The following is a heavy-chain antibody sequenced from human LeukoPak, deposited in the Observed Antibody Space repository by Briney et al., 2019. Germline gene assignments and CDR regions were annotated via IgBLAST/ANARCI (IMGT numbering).Heavy chain of an antibody. CDR1: GFTFSNAW. D-gene: IGHD3-22*01. Sequence: PGGSLRLSCAASGFTFSNAWMSWVRQAPGKGLEWVSAITASGGRTYYADSVKGRFTISRDKSKNTLYLQMNSLRAEDTAVYYCAKEAYYYDSSGYYGTQFDYWGQGTLVTVSS. CDR3: AKEAYYYDSSGYYGTQFDY. J-gene: IGHJ4*02. V-gene: IGHV3-23*01. CDR2: ITASGGRT.